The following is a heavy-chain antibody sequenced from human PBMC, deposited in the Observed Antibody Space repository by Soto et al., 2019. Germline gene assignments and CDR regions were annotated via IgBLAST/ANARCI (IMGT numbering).Heavy chain of an antibody. Sequence: QVQLQESGPGLVKPSETLSLTCTVSGGSVSSGSYYWGWIRQPPGKGLEWIGYIYHSGSTNYNPSLKSRFTIPVDTSKNQFSLSLTSVTAADTAVYYCARLSAAWFDPWGQGTLVTVAS. CDR3: ARLSAAWFDP. CDR1: GGSVSSGSYY. V-gene: IGHV4-61*01. D-gene: IGHD6-19*01. J-gene: IGHJ5*02. CDR2: IYHSGST.